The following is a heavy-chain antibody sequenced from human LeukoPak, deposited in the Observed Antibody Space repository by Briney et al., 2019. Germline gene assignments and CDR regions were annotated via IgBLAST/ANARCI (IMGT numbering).Heavy chain of an antibody. CDR1: GFTFINYA. V-gene: IGHV3-48*02. CDR2: IRSSDGAI. D-gene: IGHD3-9*01. J-gene: IGHJ4*02. CDR3: ARGRDWAFDY. Sequence: GGSLRLSCAASGFTFINYAMSWVRQAPGKGLEWVSYIRSSDGAIAYADSVKGRFTISRDDAKNSLYLQMNSLRDEDTAVYYCARGRDWAFDYWGQGTLITVSS.